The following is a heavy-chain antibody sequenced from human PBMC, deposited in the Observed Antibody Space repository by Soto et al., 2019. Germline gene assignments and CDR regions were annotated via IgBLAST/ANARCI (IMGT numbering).Heavy chain of an antibody. CDR1: GGPFTSNDW. D-gene: IGHD1-7*01. CDR2: IYRTVST. J-gene: IGHJ4*02. V-gene: IGHV4-4*02. CDR3: ASRHPGTIVDY. Sequence: SETLSLTCAVSGGPFTSNDWWTWVRQPAGQGLEWIGEIYRTVSTNYNPSLKSRVTISLDKSENQFSLKVTSLTAADTAVYYCASRHPGTIVDYLGQRTLLAVSS.